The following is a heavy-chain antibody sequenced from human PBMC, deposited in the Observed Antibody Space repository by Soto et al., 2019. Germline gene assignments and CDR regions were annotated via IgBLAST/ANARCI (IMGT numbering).Heavy chain of an antibody. J-gene: IGHJ3*02. CDR2: IYYSGST. D-gene: IGHD4-17*01. CDR1: GGSISSSSYY. V-gene: IGHV4-39*01. CDR3: ARRVDYGEYVYAFDI. Sequence: QLQLQESGPGLVKPSETLSLTCTVSGGSISSSSYYWGWIRQPPGKGLEWIGSIYYSGSTYYNPSLKSRVTISVDTSKNQFSLKLSSVTAADTAVYYCARRVDYGEYVYAFDIWGQGTMVTVSS.